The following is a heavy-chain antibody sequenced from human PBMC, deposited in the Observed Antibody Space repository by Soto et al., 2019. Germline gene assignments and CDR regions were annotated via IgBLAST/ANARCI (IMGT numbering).Heavy chain of an antibody. CDR1: GDSISSYY. D-gene: IGHD6-25*01. J-gene: IGHJ5*02. Sequence: QVQLQESGPGLVKPSETLSLTCTVSGDSISSYYWSWIRQSPGNGLEWIGHIHYTGSTNYNPSLKSRVTISLDTSKNQFSLKLSSVTAADTAVYYCARVPSGYDPNWFDPWGQGTLVTVSS. V-gene: IGHV4-59*01. CDR3: ARVPSGYDPNWFDP. CDR2: IHYTGST.